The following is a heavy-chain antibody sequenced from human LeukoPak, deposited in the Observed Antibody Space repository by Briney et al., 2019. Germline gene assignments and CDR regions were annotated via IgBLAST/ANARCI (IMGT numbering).Heavy chain of an antibody. J-gene: IGHJ4*02. V-gene: IGHV1-46*01. CDR2: INPSGGST. CDR3: ARDANPYSIAAAQYYFDY. D-gene: IGHD6-13*01. Sequence: ASVKVSCKAFGYTFTSYYMHWVRQAPGQGLEWMGIINPSGGSTSYAQKFQGRVTMTRDMSTSTVYMELSSLRSEDTAVYYCARDANPYSIAAAQYYFDYWGQGTLVTVSS. CDR1: GYTFTSYY.